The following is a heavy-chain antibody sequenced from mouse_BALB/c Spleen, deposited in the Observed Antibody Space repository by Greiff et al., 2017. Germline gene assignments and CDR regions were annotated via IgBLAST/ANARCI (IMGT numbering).Heavy chain of an antibody. J-gene: IGHJ4*01. Sequence: EVMLVESGGGLVQPGGSRKLSCAASGFTFSSFGMHWVRQAPEKGLEWVAYISSGSSTIYYADTVKGRFTISRDNPKNTLFLQMTSLRAEDTAMYYCARYRYHAMDYWGQGTSVTVSS. CDR2: ISSGSSTI. D-gene: IGHD2-14*01. CDR1: GFTFSSFG. V-gene: IGHV5-17*02. CDR3: ARYRYHAMDY.